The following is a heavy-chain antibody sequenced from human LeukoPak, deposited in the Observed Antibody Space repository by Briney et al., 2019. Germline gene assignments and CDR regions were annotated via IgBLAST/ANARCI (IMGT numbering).Heavy chain of an antibody. CDR3: AKGRTFIAVAAYD. V-gene: IGHV3-23*01. J-gene: IGHJ4*02. Sequence: GGSLRLSCAASGLTFSSYAMSWVRQAPGKGLEWVSAISGSGGGTYYADSVKGRFSISRDNSKNTLYLQMNSLRAEDTAVYYCAKGRTFIAVAAYDWGQGTLVTVSS. CDR1: GLTFSSYA. D-gene: IGHD6-19*01. CDR2: ISGSGGGT.